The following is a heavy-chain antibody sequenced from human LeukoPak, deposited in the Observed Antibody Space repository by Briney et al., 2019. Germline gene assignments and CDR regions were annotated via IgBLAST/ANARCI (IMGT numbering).Heavy chain of an antibody. CDR3: ARVPWTDVSYFDP. CDR1: GGSINSGSYY. V-gene: IGHV4-31*03. Sequence: SETLSLTCTVSGGSINSGSYYWSWIRQHPGKGLEWIGYIYYSGSTYYNPSLKSRVSISMDTSKNQFSLNLSSVTAADTAVYYCARVPWTDVSYFDPWGQGTLVTVSS. J-gene: IGHJ5*02. CDR2: IYYSGST. D-gene: IGHD1-1*01.